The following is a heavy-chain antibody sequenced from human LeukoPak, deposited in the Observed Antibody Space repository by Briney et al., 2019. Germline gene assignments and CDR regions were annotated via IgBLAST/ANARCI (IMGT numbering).Heavy chain of an antibody. Sequence: PGGSLRLSCAASGFTVSSNYMSWVRQAPGKGLEWVSVIYSGGSTYYADSVKGRFTISRDNAKNSLYLQMNSLRAEDMALYYCAKSRYCSSTSCYTGFDYWGQGTLVTVSS. V-gene: IGHV3-53*05. D-gene: IGHD2-2*02. CDR3: AKSRYCSSTSCYTGFDY. CDR1: GFTVSSNY. J-gene: IGHJ4*02. CDR2: IYSGGST.